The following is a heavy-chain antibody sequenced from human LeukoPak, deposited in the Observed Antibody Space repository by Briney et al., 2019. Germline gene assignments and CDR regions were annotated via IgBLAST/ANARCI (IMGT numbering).Heavy chain of an antibody. V-gene: IGHV4-4*09. D-gene: IGHD3-16*01. CDR2: IYTSGST. CDR1: GGSISSYY. J-gene: IGHJ5*02. Sequence: SETLSLTCTVSGGSISSYYWSWIRQPPGKGLEWIGYIYTSGSTNYNPSLKSRVTISVDTSKNQFSLKLSSVTAADTAVYYCARGRRWGSPYNRFDPWGQGTLVTVSS. CDR3: ARGRRWGSPYNRFDP.